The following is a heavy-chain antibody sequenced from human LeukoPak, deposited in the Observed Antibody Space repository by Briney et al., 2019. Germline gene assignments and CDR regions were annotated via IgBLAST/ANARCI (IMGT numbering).Heavy chain of an antibody. V-gene: IGHV4-34*01. J-gene: IGHJ6*03. CDR3: ARGTYYYDSRSGYYYYMDV. CDR1: GGSFSGYY. CDR2: INHSGST. D-gene: IGHD3-22*01. Sequence: SETLSLTCAVYGGSFSGYYWSWIRQPPGKGLEWIGEINHSGSTNYNPSLKSRVTISVGTSKNQFSLKLSSVTAADTAVYYCARGTYYYDSRSGYYYYMDVWGKGTTVTISS.